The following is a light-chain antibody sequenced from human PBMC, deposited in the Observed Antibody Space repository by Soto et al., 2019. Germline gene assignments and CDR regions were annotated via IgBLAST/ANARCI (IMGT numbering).Light chain of an antibody. CDR1: SSNIGAGYD. J-gene: IGLJ2*01. CDR2: GNN. Sequence: QSALTQPPSVSGAPGQRVTISCTGSSSNIGAGYDVHWYQQLPGTAPKLLIYGNNNRPSGVPDRFAGSKSGTSASLAIAGVQAGDEAHYYCQSFDSCLRGGVFGGVTKLTVL. CDR3: QSFDSCLRGGV. V-gene: IGLV1-40*01.